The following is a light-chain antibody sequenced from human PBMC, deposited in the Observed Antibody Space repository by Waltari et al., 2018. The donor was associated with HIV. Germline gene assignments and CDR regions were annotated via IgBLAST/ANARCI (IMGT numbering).Light chain of an antibody. CDR2: GAS. V-gene: IGKV3D-15*01. CDR3: QQYLDWPAWT. J-gene: IGKJ1*01. CDR1: RNIGGN. Sequence: EMVMTQSPATLSVFPGETATLSCRAVRNIGGNLAWYQQKPGQAPRLLIFGASSRPAYFPARFSGRGFGTDFSLTISTLQPEDAAIYYCQQYLDWPAWTFGQGTKVEV.